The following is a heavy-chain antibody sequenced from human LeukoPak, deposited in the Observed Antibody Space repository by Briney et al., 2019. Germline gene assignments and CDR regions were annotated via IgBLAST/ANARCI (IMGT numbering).Heavy chain of an antibody. Sequence: PSQTLSLTCAVSGGSISSGGYSWSWIRQPPGKGLEWIGYIYHSGSTYYNPSLKSRVTTSVDRSKNQFSLKLSSVTAADTAVYYCARDAELRNWYFDLWGRGTLVTVSS. J-gene: IGHJ2*01. CDR1: GGSISSGGYS. CDR3: ARDAELRNWYFDL. V-gene: IGHV4-30-2*01. D-gene: IGHD1-26*01. CDR2: IYHSGST.